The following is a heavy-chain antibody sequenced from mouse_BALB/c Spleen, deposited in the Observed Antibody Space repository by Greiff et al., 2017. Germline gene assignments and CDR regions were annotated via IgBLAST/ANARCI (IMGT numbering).Heavy chain of an antibody. CDR3: ARDRWDYEMDY. CDR1: GFSFSDFY. Sequence: EVQVEESGAGLVQPGDSLRLSCTTSGFSFSDFYMHWVRQPPGKGLEWIAAIRNKANDYTTEYSTSGKGPFIVSRDTYRSVLYLQMHSLRADDPAIDYSARDRWDYEMDYWGQGTSVTVSS. CDR2: IRNKANDYTT. V-gene: IGHV7-1*02. D-gene: IGHD4-1*01. J-gene: IGHJ4*01.